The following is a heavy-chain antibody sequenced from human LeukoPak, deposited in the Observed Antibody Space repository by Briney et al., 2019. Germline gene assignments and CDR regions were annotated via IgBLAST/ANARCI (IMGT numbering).Heavy chain of an antibody. J-gene: IGHJ4*02. Sequence: GGSLRLSCAASGFTFSSYWMSWVRQAPGKGLEWVASIKQDGSEKYYVDSVKGRFTISRDNAKNSLYLQINSLRAEDTAVYYCARDDRGITFGGVIVNYFDYWGQGTLVTVSS. CDR1: GFTFSSYW. D-gene: IGHD3-16*02. V-gene: IGHV3-7*04. CDR3: ARDDRGITFGGVIVNYFDY. CDR2: IKQDGSEK.